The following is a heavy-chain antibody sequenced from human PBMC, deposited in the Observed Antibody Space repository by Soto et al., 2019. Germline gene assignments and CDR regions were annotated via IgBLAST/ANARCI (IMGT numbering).Heavy chain of an antibody. J-gene: IGHJ6*02. V-gene: IGHV3-13*01. D-gene: IGHD1-26*01. CDR2: IGSAGDT. CDR3: VRGELPFYYYGMDL. Sequence: EVQLVESGGGLIQPGGSLRLSCAASEFTVSSNYMNWVRQAPGKGLECVSTIGSAGDTYYSASVRGRFTISRENAKNSLFLQMTSRRDGDTAGYLCVRGELPFYYYGMDLWGQGTTVTVSS. CDR1: EFTVSSNY.